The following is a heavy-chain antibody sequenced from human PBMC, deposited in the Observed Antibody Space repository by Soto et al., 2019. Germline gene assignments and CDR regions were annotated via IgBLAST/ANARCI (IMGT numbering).Heavy chain of an antibody. D-gene: IGHD6-19*01. J-gene: IGHJ4*02. CDR1: GFTFSNHW. CDR2: INTDGSFR. V-gene: IGHV3-74*01. CDR3: VRGTSAWSGKDY. Sequence: EVQLVESGGGLVQPGGSLRLSCTASGFTFSNHWMHWVRQGPGQGLVWVSRINTDGSFRDYADSVRGRFTISSDNAKNTLILQMNSLRASDTAVYYCVRGTSAWSGKDYWGQGTLVTVSS.